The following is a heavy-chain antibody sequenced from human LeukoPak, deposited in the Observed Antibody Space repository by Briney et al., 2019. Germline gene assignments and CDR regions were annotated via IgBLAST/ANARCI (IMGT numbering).Heavy chain of an antibody. V-gene: IGHV3-48*01. J-gene: IGHJ4*02. CDR2: ISGSSRGPPSTI. Sequence: GGSLRLSCEFSGIIFSTYAMNWVRQAPGKGLERISYISGSSRGPPSTIHYADSVKGRFTISRDNAKNSLHLQMDSLSAEDTAVYYCGRDFWSGYYTEDWGQGALVIVSS. CDR3: GRDFWSGYYTED. D-gene: IGHD3-3*01. CDR1: GIIFSTYA.